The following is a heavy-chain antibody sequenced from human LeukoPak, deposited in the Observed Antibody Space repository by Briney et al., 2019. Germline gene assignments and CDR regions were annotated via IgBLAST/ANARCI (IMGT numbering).Heavy chain of an antibody. J-gene: IGHJ5*02. CDR2: ISGNSDGN. CDR1: GYTFTSYG. D-gene: IGHD1-26*01. V-gene: IGHV1-18*01. CDR3: ARDERSGSFKGRTTNWFDP. Sequence: GASVKVSCKASGYTFTSYGISWVRQAPGQGLEWMGWISGNSDGNNLAQKFQGRVTMTTDTSTSTAYMELRSLNSDDTAVYYCARDERSGSFKGRTTNWFDPWGQGTLVTVSS.